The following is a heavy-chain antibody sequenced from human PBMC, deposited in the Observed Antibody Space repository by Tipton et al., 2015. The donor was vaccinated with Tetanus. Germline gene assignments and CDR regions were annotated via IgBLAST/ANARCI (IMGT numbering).Heavy chain of an antibody. D-gene: IGHD2-8*01. CDR3: ARAHCTDGVCNFDF. V-gene: IGHV5-51*01. Sequence: VQLVQSGGEVKKPGESLKISCKGSGYIFNNYWIGWVRQKPGKGLEWRGIIYPGDSDTRYSPSFQGQVIISVDKSINTAYLQWSSLKASDSSMFYCARAHCTDGVCNFDFWGQGALVTVAS. CDR1: GYIFNNYW. CDR2: IYPGDSDT. J-gene: IGHJ4*02.